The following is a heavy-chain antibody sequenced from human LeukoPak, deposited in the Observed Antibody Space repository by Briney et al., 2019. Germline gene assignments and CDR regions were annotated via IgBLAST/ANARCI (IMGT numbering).Heavy chain of an antibody. Sequence: PSETLSLTCTVSGGSISSYYWSCIRQPPGKRLEWIGYIYYSGSTSYNPSLKSRVTISVDTSKNQISLKLSSVTAADTAVYYCARDLGVMVRAFDIWGQGTTVTVSS. CDR1: GGSISSYY. D-gene: IGHD5-18*01. CDR2: IYYSGST. J-gene: IGHJ3*02. V-gene: IGHV4-59*01. CDR3: ARDLGVMVRAFDI.